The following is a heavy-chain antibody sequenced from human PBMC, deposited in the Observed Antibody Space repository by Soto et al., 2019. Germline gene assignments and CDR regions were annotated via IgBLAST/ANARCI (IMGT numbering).Heavy chain of an antibody. CDR1: GGSISSSSYY. CDR3: ARRGPTGRYGDYYFDY. V-gene: IGHV4-39*01. Sequence: SETLSLTCTVSGGSISSSSYYWGWIRQPPGKGLEWIGSIYYSGSTYYNPSLKSRVTISVDTSKSQFSLKLSSVTAADTAVYYCARRGPTGRYGDYYFDYWGQGTLVTVSS. CDR2: IYYSGST. J-gene: IGHJ4*02. D-gene: IGHD4-17*01.